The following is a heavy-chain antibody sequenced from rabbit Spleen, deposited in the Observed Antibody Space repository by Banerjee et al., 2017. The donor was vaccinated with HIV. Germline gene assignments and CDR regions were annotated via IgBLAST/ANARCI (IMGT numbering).Heavy chain of an antibody. J-gene: IGHJ6*01. V-gene: IGHV1S40*01. CDR1: GFDFSTYS. CDR3: ARDAGTSFSTYGMDL. D-gene: IGHD8-1*01. Sequence: QSLEESGGGLVKPGGSLKLSCKASGFDFSTYSMSWVRQAPGKGLEWIACIYAGSSGSTYSATWAKGRFTISKTSSTTVTLQMTSLTVADTATYFCARDAGTSFSTYGMDLWGPGTLVTVS. CDR2: IYAGSSGST.